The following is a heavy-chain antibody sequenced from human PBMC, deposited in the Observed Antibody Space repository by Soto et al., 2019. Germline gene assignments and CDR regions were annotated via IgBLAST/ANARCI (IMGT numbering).Heavy chain of an antibody. V-gene: IGHV3-48*02. CDR3: ARQPSMGYYYYYGMDV. J-gene: IGHJ6*02. Sequence: PGGSPRLSCAASGFTFSSYSMNWFRQAPGKGLEWVSYISSSSSTIYYADSVKGRFTISRDNAKNSLYLQMNSLRDEDTAVYYCARQPSMGYYYYYGMDVWGQGTTVTISS. CDR1: GFTFSSYS. D-gene: IGHD3-10*01. CDR2: ISSSSSTI.